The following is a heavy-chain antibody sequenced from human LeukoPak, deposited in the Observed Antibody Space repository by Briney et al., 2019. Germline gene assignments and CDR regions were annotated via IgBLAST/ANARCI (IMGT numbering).Heavy chain of an antibody. D-gene: IGHD6-13*01. CDR2: ISWNSGSI. V-gene: IGHV3-9*01. CDR3: AKTGAAAGYFDY. Sequence: GGSLRLSCAASGFTFDDYAMHWVRQAPGKGLEWVSGISWNSGSIGYADSVKGRFTISRDNDKNSLYLQMNSLRAEDTALYYCAKTGAAAGYFDYWGQGTLVTVSS. CDR1: GFTFDDYA. J-gene: IGHJ4*02.